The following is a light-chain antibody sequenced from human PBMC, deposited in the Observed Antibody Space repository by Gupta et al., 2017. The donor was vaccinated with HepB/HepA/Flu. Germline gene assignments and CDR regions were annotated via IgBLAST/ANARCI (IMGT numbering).Light chain of an antibody. V-gene: IGKV4-1*01. CDR3: QQYYTTPFT. Sequence: DLVMTQSPDSLAVSLGESATINCKSSQNVLYSSNDKTFLAWYQQKPGQPPKLLIYWASTRESGVPDRFSGSGSGTDFTLTISSLQTEDVAVYYCQQYYTTPFTFGGGTKVEIK. CDR1: QNVLYSSNDKTF. J-gene: IGKJ4*01. CDR2: WAS.